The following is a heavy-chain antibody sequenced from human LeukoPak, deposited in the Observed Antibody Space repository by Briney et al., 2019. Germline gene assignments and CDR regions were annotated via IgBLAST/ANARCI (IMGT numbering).Heavy chain of an antibody. CDR2: IRQDGREE. CDR3: ARDDGAGSYAGDY. J-gene: IGHJ4*02. V-gene: IGHV3-7*03. Sequence: GGSLRLSCAASGLTFSDYAMSWVRQAPGKGLEWVANIRQDGREEYYVASVKGRFTISRDNAKSSLYLQMSFLRVEDTAVYYCARDDGAGSYAGDYWGQGTLVTVSS. D-gene: IGHD6-19*01. CDR1: GLTFSDYA.